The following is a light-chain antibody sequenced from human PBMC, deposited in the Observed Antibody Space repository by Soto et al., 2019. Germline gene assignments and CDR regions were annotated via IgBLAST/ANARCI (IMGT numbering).Light chain of an antibody. V-gene: IGLV2-14*01. Sequence: QSALTQPASVSGSPGQSITISCTGTSSDVGGYNYVSWYQHYPGKAPKLLISGVTNRPSGVSNRFSGSKSGNTASLTISGLQAEDEGDYYCNSYTSSFTWVFGGGTKLTVL. CDR2: GVT. CDR3: NSYTSSFTWV. J-gene: IGLJ3*02. CDR1: SSDVGGYNY.